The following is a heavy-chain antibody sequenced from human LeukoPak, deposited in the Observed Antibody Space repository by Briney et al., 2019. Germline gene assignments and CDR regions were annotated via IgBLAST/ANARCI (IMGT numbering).Heavy chain of an antibody. Sequence: GGSLRLSCAASGFTSSSYSMNWVRQAPGKGLEWVSSISSSSSYIYYADSVKGRFTISRDNAKNSLYLQMNSLRAEDTAVYYCARGQWFGEFSFDYWGQGTLVTVSS. J-gene: IGHJ4*02. V-gene: IGHV3-21*01. CDR1: GFTSSSYS. CDR3: ARGQWFGEFSFDY. D-gene: IGHD3-10*01. CDR2: ISSSSSYI.